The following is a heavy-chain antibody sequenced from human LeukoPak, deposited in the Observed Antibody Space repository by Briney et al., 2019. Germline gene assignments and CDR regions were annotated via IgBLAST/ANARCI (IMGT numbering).Heavy chain of an antibody. D-gene: IGHD2-2*01. V-gene: IGHV3-48*01. CDR3: AREHCSSTSCPKLNWFDP. CDR2: ISSSSSTI. CDR1: GFTFSSYS. Sequence: PGGSPRLSCAASGFTFSSYSMNWVRQAPGKGLEWVSYISSSSSTIYYADSVKGRFTISRDNAKNSLYLQMNSLRAEDTAVYYCAREHCSSTSCPKLNWFDPWGQGTLVTVSS. J-gene: IGHJ5*02.